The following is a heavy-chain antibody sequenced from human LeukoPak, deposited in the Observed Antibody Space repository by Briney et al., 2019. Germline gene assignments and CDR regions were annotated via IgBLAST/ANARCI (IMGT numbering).Heavy chain of an antibody. J-gene: IGHJ4*02. CDR1: EFTFNNYW. D-gene: IGHD3-3*01. V-gene: IGHV3-7*01. CDR3: ARDDFWRGYYCDY. CDR2: IKKDGSEK. Sequence: TGGSLRLSCAASEFTFNNYWMSWVRQAPGKGLEWVANIKKDGSEKYYADSVKGRFTISRDNAKNSVYLQMSSLRAEDTAVYYCARDDFWRGYYCDYWGQGTLVTVSS.